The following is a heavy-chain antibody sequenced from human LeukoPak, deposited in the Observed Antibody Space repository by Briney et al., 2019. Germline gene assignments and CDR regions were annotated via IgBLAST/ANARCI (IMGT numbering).Heavy chain of an antibody. CDR2: ISGSGSRI. D-gene: IGHD1-14*01. V-gene: IGHV3-23*01. J-gene: IGHJ6*03. CDR1: GFTFSNYA. Sequence: GGSLRLSCAASGFTFSNYAMSWVRQAPGKGLEWVSVISGSGSRIYYADSVKGRFTISRDNSKNTLYLQMNSLRAEDTAVYYCAKATGSSNYYYYYMDVWGKGTTVTVSS. CDR3: AKATGSSNYYYYYMDV.